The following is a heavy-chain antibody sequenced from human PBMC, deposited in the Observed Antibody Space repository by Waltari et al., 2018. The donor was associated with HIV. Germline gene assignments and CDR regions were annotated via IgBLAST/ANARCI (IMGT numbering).Heavy chain of an antibody. D-gene: IGHD3-10*01. Sequence: QVHLVESGGTVVQPGKSLCLSCVTDGFTPTDSSMSWFRQTPGGGLQWVAILWPDGNTRFYAPFVRGRFSISRDNTKKTVFLQMRALRADDTGVYFCARQGNTGTYFGGHRWGRGT. V-gene: IGHV3-33*01. CDR3: ARQGNTGTYFGGHR. J-gene: IGHJ4*02. CDR2: LWPDGNTR. CDR1: GFTPTDSS.